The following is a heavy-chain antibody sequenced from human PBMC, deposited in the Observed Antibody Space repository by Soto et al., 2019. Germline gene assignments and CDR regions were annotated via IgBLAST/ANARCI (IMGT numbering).Heavy chain of an antibody. J-gene: IGHJ4*02. D-gene: IGHD2-8*02. CDR1: GFTVSTSG. V-gene: IGHV3-30*03. Sequence: QVQLVESGGGVVQPVRSLRLSCAVSGFTVSTSGMHWVRQAPGKGLEWVAVISRDGGTKFYADSVKGRFTISRDNSRNTLFLEMNSLRGDDMAVYYCTGEVASGYWGQGTLVTVSS. CDR3: TGEVASGY. CDR2: ISRDGGTK.